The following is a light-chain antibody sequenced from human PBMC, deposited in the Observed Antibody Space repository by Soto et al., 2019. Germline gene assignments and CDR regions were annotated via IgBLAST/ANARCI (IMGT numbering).Light chain of an antibody. CDR3: FSYAGSSTYV. Sequence: QSSITQPPSVSGTAGQSITISCTGTSSDVGSYNLVSWYQQHPGKAPKLMIYEGSKRPSGVSNHFFGSQSGNTASLTISGLQAEDEADYYCFSYAGSSTYVFGTGTKVTVL. V-gene: IGLV2-23*01. CDR1: SSDVGSYNL. CDR2: EGS. J-gene: IGLJ1*01.